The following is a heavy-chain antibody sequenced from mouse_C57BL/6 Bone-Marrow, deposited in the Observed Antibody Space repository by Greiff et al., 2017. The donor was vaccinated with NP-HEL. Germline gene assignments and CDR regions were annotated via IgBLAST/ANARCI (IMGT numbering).Heavy chain of an antibody. D-gene: IGHD2-10*01. J-gene: IGHJ2*01. CDR3: ARGAYYGNYYFDY. CDR1: GYTFTDYY. CDR2: INPYNGGT. Sequence: EVHLVESGPVLVKPGASVKMSCKASGYTFTDYYMNWVKQSHGKSLEWIGVINPYNGGTSYNQKFKGKATLTVDKSSSTAYMELNSLTSEDSAVYYCARGAYYGNYYFDYWGQGTTLTVSS. V-gene: IGHV1-19*01.